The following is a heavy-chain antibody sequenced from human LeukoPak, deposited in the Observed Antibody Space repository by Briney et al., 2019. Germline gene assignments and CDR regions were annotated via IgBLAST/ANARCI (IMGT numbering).Heavy chain of an antibody. J-gene: IGHJ4*02. CDR2: IKQDGSEK. V-gene: IGHV3-7*01. CDR1: GFTFNNYW. D-gene: IGHD3-10*01. CDR3: ARDRYYYGSGRHFDY. Sequence: GGSLRLSCAASGFTFNNYWMSWVRQAPGKGLEWVANIKQDGSEKYYVDSVKGRFTISRDNAKNSLYLQMNSLRAEDTAVYYCARDRYYYGSGRHFDYWGQGTLVTVSS.